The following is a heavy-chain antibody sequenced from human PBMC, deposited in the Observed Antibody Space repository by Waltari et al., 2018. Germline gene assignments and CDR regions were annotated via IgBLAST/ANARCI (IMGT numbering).Heavy chain of an antibody. CDR3: AGGGYYYDSSGYHHSDY. V-gene: IGHV3-23*01. J-gene: IGHJ4*02. D-gene: IGHD3-22*01. CDR2: LSGRGRST. CDR1: GFTFSSYA. Sequence: EVQLLESGGGLVQPGGSLRLSCAASGFTFSSYAMSWVRQAPGKGLEWVSVLSGRGRSTYYADSVKGRFTISRDNSKNTLYLQMNSLRAEDTAVYYCAGGGYYYDSSGYHHSDYWGQGTLVTVSS.